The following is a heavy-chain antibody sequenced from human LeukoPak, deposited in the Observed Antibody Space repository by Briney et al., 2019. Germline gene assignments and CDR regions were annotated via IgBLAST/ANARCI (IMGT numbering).Heavy chain of an antibody. CDR2: ISSSSSYI. J-gene: IGHJ4*02. CDR3: ARDRCSSTSCSFDY. CDR1: GFTFSSYS. D-gene: IGHD2-2*01. V-gene: IGHV3-21*01. Sequence: PGRSLRLSCAASGFTFSSYSMNWVRQAPGKGLEWVSSISSSSSYIYYADSVKGRFTISRDNAKNTLYLQMNSLRAEDTAVYYCARDRCSSTSCSFDYWGQGTLVTVSS.